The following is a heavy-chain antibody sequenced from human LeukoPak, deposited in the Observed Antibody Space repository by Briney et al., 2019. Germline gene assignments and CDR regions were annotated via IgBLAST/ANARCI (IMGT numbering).Heavy chain of an antibody. V-gene: IGHV3-23*01. CDR3: AKGHISGYCSSTSCYGVVDYFDY. J-gene: IGHJ4*02. CDR1: GFTFSSYA. D-gene: IGHD2-2*01. Sequence: GGSLRLSCAASGFTFSSYAMSWVRQAPGKGLEWVSAISGSGGSTYYADSVKGRFTTSRDNSKNTLYLQMNSLRAEDTAVYYCAKGHISGYCSSTSCYGVVDYFDYWGQGTLVTVSS. CDR2: ISGSGGST.